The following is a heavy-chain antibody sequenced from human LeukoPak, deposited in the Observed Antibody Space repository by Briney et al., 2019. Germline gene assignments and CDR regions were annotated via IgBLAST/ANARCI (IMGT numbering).Heavy chain of an antibody. CDR3: AAVGINYYESSGHYSRKKYNWFDP. CDR2: ISAYNGNT. V-gene: IGHV1-18*01. Sequence: ASVKVSCKTSGYTFTSYGISWVRQAPGQGLEWMGWISAYNGNTNYAQKLQGRVTMTEDTSTDTAYMEVISLRSEDTAVYYCAAVGINYYESSGHYSRKKYNWFDPWGQGTLVTVSS. D-gene: IGHD3-22*01. J-gene: IGHJ5*02. CDR1: GYTFTSYG.